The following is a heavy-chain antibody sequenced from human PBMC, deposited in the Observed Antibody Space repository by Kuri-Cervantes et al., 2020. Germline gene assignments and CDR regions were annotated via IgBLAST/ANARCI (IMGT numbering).Heavy chain of an antibody. CDR3: VRGGYDSFQSSDY. CDR2: INPNSGGT. CDR1: GYTFTGYY. Sequence: ASVKVSCKASGYTFTGYYMHWVRQAPGQGLEWMGWINPNSGGTNYAQKFQGRVTMTRDTSISTAYMELRSLRSDDTAVYYCVRGGYDSFQSSDYWGQGTLVTVSS. J-gene: IGHJ4*02. D-gene: IGHD5-12*01. V-gene: IGHV1-2*02.